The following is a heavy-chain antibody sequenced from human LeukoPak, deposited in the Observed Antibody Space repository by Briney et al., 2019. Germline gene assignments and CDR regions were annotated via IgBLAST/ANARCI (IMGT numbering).Heavy chain of an antibody. CDR3: ARHESKDGYRGFDY. V-gene: IGHV4-59*08. J-gene: IGHJ4*02. CDR1: GGSMSYYY. CDR2: IYLSGRT. Sequence: PSATLSLTCTVSGGSMSYYYWSWIRQPPGKGLEWIGYIYLSGRTTYNPSLKSRVTISVDRSKKLFSLSLSSMTAADTAVYYCARHESKDGYRGFDYWGQGTLVSVSS. D-gene: IGHD5-24*01.